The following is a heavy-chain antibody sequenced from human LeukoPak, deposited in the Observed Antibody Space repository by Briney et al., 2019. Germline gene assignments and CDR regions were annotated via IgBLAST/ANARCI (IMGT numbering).Heavy chain of an antibody. J-gene: IGHJ4*02. D-gene: IGHD6-6*01. CDR2: ISSNGGST. V-gene: IGHV3-64*01. CDR3: AREYSSSSGRYFDY. CDR1: GFTFSSYA. Sequence: PGGSLRLSCAASGFTFSSYAMHWVRQAPGKGLEYVSAISSNGGSTYYANSVKGRFTISRDNSKNTLYLQMGSLRAEDMSVYYCAREYSSSSGRYFDYWGQGTLVTVSS.